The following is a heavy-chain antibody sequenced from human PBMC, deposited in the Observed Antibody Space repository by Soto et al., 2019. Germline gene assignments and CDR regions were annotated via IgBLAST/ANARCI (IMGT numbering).Heavy chain of an antibody. J-gene: IGHJ5*02. D-gene: IGHD1-26*01. V-gene: IGHV4-59*01. CDR1: GGSISSYY. Sequence: NPSETLSLTCTVSGGSISSYYWSWIRQPPGKGLEWIGYIYYSGSTNYNPSLKSRVTISVDTSKNQFSLKLSSVTAADTAVYYCARVKNQRLWELQNNWFDPWSQGTLVTVSS. CDR2: IYYSGST. CDR3: ARVKNQRLWELQNNWFDP.